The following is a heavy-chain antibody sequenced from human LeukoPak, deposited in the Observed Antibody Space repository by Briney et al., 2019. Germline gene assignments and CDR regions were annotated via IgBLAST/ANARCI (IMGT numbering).Heavy chain of an antibody. CDR1: GYTFTSYG. J-gene: IGHJ4*02. Sequence: ASVKVSCKASGYTFTSYGISWVRQAPGQGLEWMGWISAYNGNTNYAQKLQGRVTMTTDTSTSTACMELRSLRSDDTAVYYCARDSHGMVWGVMVYWGQGTLVTVSS. CDR2: ISAYNGNT. V-gene: IGHV1-18*01. CDR3: ARDSHGMVWGVMVY. D-gene: IGHD3-10*01.